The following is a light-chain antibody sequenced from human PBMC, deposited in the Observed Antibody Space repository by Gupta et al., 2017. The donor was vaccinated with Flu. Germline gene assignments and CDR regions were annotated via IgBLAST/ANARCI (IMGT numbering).Light chain of an antibody. CDR3: QHRDSTPFI. CDR1: QRISSY. V-gene: IGKV1-39*01. CDR2: AAS. J-gene: IGKJ2*01. Sequence: IQMTPPPSSLSASVGDRVTITCRASQRISSYLNWYQQKPGKAPKLLIYAASRVQSGVPSRFSGSGSGTDFTLTISRRQPEDFATYYCQHRDSTPFIFGQGTKMDIK.